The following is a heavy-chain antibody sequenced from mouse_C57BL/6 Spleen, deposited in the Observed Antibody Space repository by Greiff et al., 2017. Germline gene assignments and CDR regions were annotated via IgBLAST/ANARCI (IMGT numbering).Heavy chain of an antibody. CDR1: GYTFTEYT. Sequence: QVQLQQSGAELVKPGASVKLSCKASGYTFTEYTIHWVKQRSGQGLEWIGWFYPGSGSIKYNEKFKDKATLTAAKSSSTVYMELSRVTSEDSAVYCGARHEEGDYGAGAWFAYWGQGTLVTVSA. CDR2: FYPGSGSI. J-gene: IGHJ3*01. D-gene: IGHD2-4*01. V-gene: IGHV1-62-2*01. CDR3: ARHEEGDYGAGAWFAY.